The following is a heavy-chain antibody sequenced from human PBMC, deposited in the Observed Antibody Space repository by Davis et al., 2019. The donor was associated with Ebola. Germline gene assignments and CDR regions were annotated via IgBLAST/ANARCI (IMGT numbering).Heavy chain of an antibody. V-gene: IGHV1-69*04. J-gene: IGHJ4*02. CDR3: ARDLYSGSYFDY. CDR1: GGTFSSYA. Sequence: SVKVSCKASGGTFSSYAISWVRQAPGQGLECMGRIIPILGIANYAQKLQGRVTMTTDTSTSTAYMELRSLRSEDTAVYYCARDLYSGSYFDYWGQGTLVTVSS. D-gene: IGHD1-26*01. CDR2: IIPILGIA.